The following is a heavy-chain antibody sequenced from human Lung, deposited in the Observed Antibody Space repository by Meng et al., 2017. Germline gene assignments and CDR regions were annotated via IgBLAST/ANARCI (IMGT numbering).Heavy chain of an antibody. CDR1: GYTFTTYG. CDR2: ISPYNGYT. CDR3: AILSHCTGGTCYPYDY. Sequence: VTLMQSGSEGKKPGASVKVSCKASGYTFTTYGISWVRQAPGQGLEWMGWISPYNGYTSSIQKFQGRVTMTTDTSTSTAYMELMSLGSDDTAVYYCAILSHCTGGTCYPYDYWGQGTLVTVSS. J-gene: IGHJ4*02. V-gene: IGHV1-18*01. D-gene: IGHD2-15*01.